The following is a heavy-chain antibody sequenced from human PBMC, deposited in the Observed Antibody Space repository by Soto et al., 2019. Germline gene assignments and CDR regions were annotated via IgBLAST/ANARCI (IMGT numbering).Heavy chain of an antibody. Sequence: ASVKVSCKASGYTFTSYAIHWVRQAPGQRLEWMGWINAGTGDTKYSQKFQGRVTITRDTSATTAYMELSSLRSEDTAVYYCARTLGYYNCINCWHAFYICGQGTMVTXSS. CDR1: GYTFTSYA. J-gene: IGHJ3*02. CDR3: ARTLGYYNCINCWHAFYI. CDR2: INAGTGDT. V-gene: IGHV1-3*01. D-gene: IGHD3-9*01.